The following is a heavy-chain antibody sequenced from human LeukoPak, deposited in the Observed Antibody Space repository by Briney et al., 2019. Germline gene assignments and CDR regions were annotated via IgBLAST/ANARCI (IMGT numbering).Heavy chain of an antibody. CDR1: GYTFTSYG. Sequence: ASVKVSCKASGYTFTSYGISWVRRAPGQGLEWMGWISAYNGNTNYAQKLQGRVTMTTDTSTSTAYMELRSLRSDDTAVYYCARDAKTYYYGSGSYYRKLDYWGQGTLVTVSS. CDR3: ARDAKTYYYGSGSYYRKLDY. D-gene: IGHD3-10*01. J-gene: IGHJ4*02. V-gene: IGHV1-18*01. CDR2: ISAYNGNT.